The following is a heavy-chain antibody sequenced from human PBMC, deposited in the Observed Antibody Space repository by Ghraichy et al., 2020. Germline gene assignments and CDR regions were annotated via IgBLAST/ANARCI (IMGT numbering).Heavy chain of an antibody. CDR1: GFTFSSYSYT. D-gene: IGHD1-26*01. CDR3: ANVPSSSSSKLGRGFGY. CDR2: LSGSGGNT. J-gene: IGHJ4*02. V-gene: IGHV3-23*01. Sequence: LSLTCVTSGFTFSSYSYTMSWVRQAPGKGLECVAALSGSGGNTYYADSVKGRFTITRDISKKTLYLEMNSLRVKDTAVYFCANVPSSSSSKLGRGFGYWGQGTLVTVSS.